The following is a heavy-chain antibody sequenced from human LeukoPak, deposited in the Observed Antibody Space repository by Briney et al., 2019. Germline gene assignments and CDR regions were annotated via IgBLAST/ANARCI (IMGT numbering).Heavy chain of an antibody. V-gene: IGHV4-39*02. CDR2: MYHSGST. CDR3: ARDRLQLQS. J-gene: IGHJ5*02. Sequence: SETLSLTCTVSGDSISRSGYYWGWIRQPPGKGLEWIGSMYHSGSTYYNPSLKSRVTISVDTSKNQFSLKLSSVTAADTAVYYCARDRLQLQSWGQGTLVTVSS. D-gene: IGHD1-1*01. CDR1: GDSISRSGYY.